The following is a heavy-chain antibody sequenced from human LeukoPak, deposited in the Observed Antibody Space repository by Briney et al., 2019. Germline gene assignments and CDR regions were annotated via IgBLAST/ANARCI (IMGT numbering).Heavy chain of an antibody. D-gene: IGHD2-8*01. J-gene: IGHJ3*02. CDR2: FGPEDGET. CDR1: GYTLTELS. Sequence: ASVKVSCKVSGYTLTELSMHWVRQAPGKGLEWMGGFGPEDGETIYAQKFQGRVTMTEDTSTDTAYMELSGLRSEDTAVYYCATLSRRVMGDAFDIWGQGTMVTVSS. V-gene: IGHV1-24*01. CDR3: ATLSRRVMGDAFDI.